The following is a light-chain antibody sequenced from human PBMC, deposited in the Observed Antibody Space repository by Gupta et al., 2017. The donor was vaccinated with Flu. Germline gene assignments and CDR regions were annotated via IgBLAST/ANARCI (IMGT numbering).Light chain of an antibody. Sequence: ILLTQSPSSLSASVGDRVTITCRASQSISSYLNWYQQKPGKAPKLLIYAASSLQSGVPSRFSGSGSGTDLTLTISSLQPEDFATYYCQQSYSTPLYTFGQGTKLEIK. J-gene: IGKJ2*01. CDR3: QQSYSTPLYT. V-gene: IGKV1-39*01. CDR2: AAS. CDR1: QSISSY.